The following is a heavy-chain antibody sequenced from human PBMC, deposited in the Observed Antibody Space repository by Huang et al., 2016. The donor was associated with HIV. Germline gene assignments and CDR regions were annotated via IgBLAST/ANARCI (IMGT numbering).Heavy chain of an antibody. Sequence: QVQLVQSAAEVKKPGSSVKVSCEASGGTFSSYAISWVRQAPGQGLEWMGGIIPILGKTNDTQKFQGRVTITADESSSTAYMELRSRRSEDTAVYYCARASGRIQLPGGYFDLWGRGTLVTVSS. CDR1: GGTFSSYA. CDR3: ARASGRIQLPGGYFDL. D-gene: IGHD1-1*01. J-gene: IGHJ2*01. V-gene: IGHV1-69*01. CDR2: IIPILGKT.